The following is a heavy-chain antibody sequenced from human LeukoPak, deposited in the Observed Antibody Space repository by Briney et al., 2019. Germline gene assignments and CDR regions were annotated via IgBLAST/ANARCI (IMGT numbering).Heavy chain of an antibody. J-gene: IGHJ4*02. CDR1: GFTFSSYA. V-gene: IGHV3-23*01. CDR2: ISGSGSRT. CDR3: ARNHFDC. Sequence: PGGSLRLSCAASGFTFSSYAMTWVRQAPGKGLEWVSTISGSGSRTYYADSVKGRFTISRDNAKNSLYLQMNSLRAEDTAVYYCARNHFDCGGQGTLVTVSS.